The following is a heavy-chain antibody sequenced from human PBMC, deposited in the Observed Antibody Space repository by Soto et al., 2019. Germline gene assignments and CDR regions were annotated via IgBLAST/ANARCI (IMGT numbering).Heavy chain of an antibody. Sequence: PSETLSLTCAVSGGSISSGGYSWILIRQPPGKGLEWIGYIYHSGSTYYSPSLKSRVTISVDTSKNQFSLKLSSVTAADTAVYYCAGRMPKHYYYYYGMDVWGQGPTVTVSS. CDR3: AGRMPKHYYYYYGMDV. D-gene: IGHD2-15*01. CDR2: IYHSGST. CDR1: GGSISSGGYS. V-gene: IGHV4-30-2*05. J-gene: IGHJ6*01.